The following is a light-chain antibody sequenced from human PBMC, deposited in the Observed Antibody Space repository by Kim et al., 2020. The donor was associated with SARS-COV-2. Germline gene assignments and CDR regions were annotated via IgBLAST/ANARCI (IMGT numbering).Light chain of an antibody. Sequence: ASVGDSVTSTCRASQDIGNDLGWYQQSPGRAPKRLIYGASNLQSGVPSRFSGSGSETEFTLTINSLQPEDFATYFCLQHRTYPITFGQGTRLEIK. J-gene: IGKJ5*01. V-gene: IGKV1-17*01. CDR3: LQHRTYPIT. CDR2: GAS. CDR1: QDIGND.